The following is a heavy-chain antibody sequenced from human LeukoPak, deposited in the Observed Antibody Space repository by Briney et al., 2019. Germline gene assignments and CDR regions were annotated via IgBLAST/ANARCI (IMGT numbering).Heavy chain of an antibody. CDR2: IYYSGST. Sequence: SETLSLTCTVSGGSISSYYWSWIRQPPGKGLEWIGYIYYSGSTNYNPSLKSRATISVDTSKNQFSLKLSSVTAADTAVYYCARAYYDFWSGSNNWFDPWGQGTLVTVSS. J-gene: IGHJ5*02. V-gene: IGHV4-59*01. CDR3: ARAYYDFWSGSNNWFDP. D-gene: IGHD3-3*01. CDR1: GGSISSYY.